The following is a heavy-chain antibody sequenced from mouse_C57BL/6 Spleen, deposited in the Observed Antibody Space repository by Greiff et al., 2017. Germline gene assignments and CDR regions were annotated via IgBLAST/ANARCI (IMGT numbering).Heavy chain of an antibody. D-gene: IGHD2-4*01. Sequence: QVQLQQSGAELARPGASVKLSCKASGYTFTSYGISWVKQRTGQGLEWIGEIYPRSGNTYYNEKFKGKATLTADKSSSTAYMELRSLTSEDSAVYFCARRPYDYDDYWGQGTTLTVSS. CDR3: ARRPYDYDDY. J-gene: IGHJ2*01. CDR2: IYPRSGNT. CDR1: GYTFTSYG. V-gene: IGHV1-81*01.